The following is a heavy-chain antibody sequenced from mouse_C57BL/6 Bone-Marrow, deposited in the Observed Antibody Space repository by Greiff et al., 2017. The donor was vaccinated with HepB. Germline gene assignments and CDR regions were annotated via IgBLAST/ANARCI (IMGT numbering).Heavy chain of an antibody. V-gene: IGHV1-59*01. CDR3: ARSRYDYDWFAY. D-gene: IGHD2-4*01. J-gene: IGHJ3*01. CDR1: GYTFTSYW. Sequence: QVQLQQPGAELVRPGTSVKLSCKASGYTFTSYWMHWVKQRPGQGLEWIGVIDPSDSYTNYNQKFKGKATLTVDTSSSTAYMQLSSLTSEDSAVYYGARSRYDYDWFAYWGQGTLVTVSA. CDR2: IDPSDSYT.